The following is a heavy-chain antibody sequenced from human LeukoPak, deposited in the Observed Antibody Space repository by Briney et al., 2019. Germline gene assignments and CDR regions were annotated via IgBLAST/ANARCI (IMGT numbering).Heavy chain of an antibody. CDR3: TGMAVTATRRFDP. J-gene: IGHJ5*02. CDR2: IYYSGST. D-gene: IGHD2-15*01. Sequence: SQTLSLTCTVSGGSISSGGYYWSWIRQHPGKGLEWIGYIYYSGSTYYNPSLKSRVTISVDTSKNQFSLKLSSVTAADTAVYYCTGMAVTATRRFDPWGQGTLVTVSS. CDR1: GGSISSGGYY. V-gene: IGHV4-31*03.